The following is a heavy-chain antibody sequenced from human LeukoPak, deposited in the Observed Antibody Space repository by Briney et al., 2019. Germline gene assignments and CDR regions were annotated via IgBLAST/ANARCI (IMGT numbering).Heavy chain of an antibody. D-gene: IGHD3-3*01. CDR1: GFTFSNAW. CDR2: ISSSGSTI. Sequence: GGSLRLSCAASGFTFSNAWMSWVRQAPGKGLEWVSHISSSGSTIYFGDSVKGRFTISRDTAKNSLFLQMNSLRAEDTALYFCASQYYDFWSGSFECWGQGTLVTVSP. CDR3: ASQYYDFWSGSFEC. V-gene: IGHV3-11*04. J-gene: IGHJ4*02.